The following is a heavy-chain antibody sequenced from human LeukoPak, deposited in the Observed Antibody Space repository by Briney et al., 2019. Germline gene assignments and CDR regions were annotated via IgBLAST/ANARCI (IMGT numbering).Heavy chain of an antibody. J-gene: IGHJ6*04. D-gene: IGHD2-2*01. V-gene: IGHV3-23*01. CDR1: GFTFSSYA. Sequence: GGSLRLSCAASGFTFSSYAMSWVRQAPGKGLEWVSASSGSGGSTYYADSVKGRFTISRDNSKNTLYLQMNSLRAEDTAVYYCAKELIVVVPAAAYGMDVWGKGTTVTVSS. CDR3: AKELIVVVPAAAYGMDV. CDR2: SSGSGGST.